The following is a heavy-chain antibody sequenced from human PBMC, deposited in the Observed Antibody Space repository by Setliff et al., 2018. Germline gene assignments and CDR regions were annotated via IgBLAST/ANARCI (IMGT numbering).Heavy chain of an antibody. D-gene: IGHD3-16*01. CDR3: AKDGGIRGFDY. Sequence: PGGSLRLSCAASGFTFGDFAMTWVRQAPGKGLEWVSGIGGRGISTYYADSVKGRFIISRDNSENTLYLQMNSLRADDTAVYYCAKDGGIRGFDYWGQGSRVTVSS. CDR2: IGGRGIST. CDR1: GFTFGDFA. J-gene: IGHJ4*02. V-gene: IGHV3-23*01.